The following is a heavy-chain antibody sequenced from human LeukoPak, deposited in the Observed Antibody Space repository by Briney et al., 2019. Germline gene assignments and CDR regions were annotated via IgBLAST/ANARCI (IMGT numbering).Heavy chain of an antibody. J-gene: IGHJ5*02. D-gene: IGHD2-2*01. V-gene: IGHV3-7*01. CDR3: ARLTEVVVPADPPRFDP. CDR2: IKRDGSEK. CDR1: GFTFSSYW. Sequence: PGGSLRLSCAASGFTFSSYWMSWVRQAPGKGLEWVANIKRDGSEKYYVDSVKGRFTISRDNAKNSLYLQMNSLRAEDTAVYYCARLTEVVVPADPPRFDPWGQGTLVTVSS.